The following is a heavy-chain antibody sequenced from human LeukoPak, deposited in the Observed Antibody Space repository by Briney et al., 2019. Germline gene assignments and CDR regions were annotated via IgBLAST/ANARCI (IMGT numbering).Heavy chain of an antibody. J-gene: IGHJ4*02. V-gene: IGHV3-30*04. Sequence: GGSLRLSCAASGFTFSSYAMHWVRQAPGKGLEWVAVISYDGSNKYYADSVKGRFTISRDNSKNTLYLQMNSLRAEDTAVYYCAKLSAGFDYWGQGTLVTVSS. CDR1: GFTFSSYA. CDR3: AKLSAGFDY. CDR2: ISYDGSNK. D-gene: IGHD3-10*01.